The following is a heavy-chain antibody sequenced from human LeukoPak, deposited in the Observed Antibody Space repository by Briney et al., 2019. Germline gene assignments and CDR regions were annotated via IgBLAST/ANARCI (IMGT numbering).Heavy chain of an antibody. V-gene: IGHV3-53*01. CDR3: ARVDRGAFDI. CDR1: GFTVSSNY. Sequence: GGSLRLSCAASGFTVSSNYMSWVRQAPGKGLEWVSVIYSGGSTYYADSVKGRFTISRDNSKNTLYLQMNSLRTEDTAVYYCARVDRGAFDIWGQGTMVTVSS. D-gene: IGHD3-10*01. J-gene: IGHJ3*02. CDR2: IYSGGST.